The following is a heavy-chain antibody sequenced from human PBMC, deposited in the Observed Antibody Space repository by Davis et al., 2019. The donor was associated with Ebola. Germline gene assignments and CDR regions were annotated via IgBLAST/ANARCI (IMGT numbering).Heavy chain of an antibody. CDR1: GFIVSSNY. CDR3: ARHINGDFWYFDV. J-gene: IGHJ2*01. CDR2: LFSDYTT. V-gene: IGHV3-66*04. Sequence: GESLKISCAASGFIVSSNYINWVRQAPGKGLEWVSVLFSDYTTYYADSVKGRFTISRDNSKNVLYLQLNTLRADDTAVYYCARHINGDFWYFDVWGRGTLVTVSS. D-gene: IGHD4-17*01.